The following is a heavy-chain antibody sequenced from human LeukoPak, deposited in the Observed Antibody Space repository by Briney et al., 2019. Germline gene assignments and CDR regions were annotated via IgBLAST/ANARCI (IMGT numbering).Heavy chain of an antibody. J-gene: IGHJ4*02. Sequence: SGPALVKPTQTLTLTCTFSGFSLSTSGKSVSWIRQPPGKALEWLARIDWDDDKYYTTSLKTRLTISKDTSKNQVVLTMANMDPVDTATYYCLARTNYYDTSGTDYWGQGTLVPVSS. D-gene: IGHD3-22*01. CDR2: IDWDDDK. CDR3: LARTNYYDTSGTDY. V-gene: IGHV2-70*11. CDR1: GFSLSTSGKS.